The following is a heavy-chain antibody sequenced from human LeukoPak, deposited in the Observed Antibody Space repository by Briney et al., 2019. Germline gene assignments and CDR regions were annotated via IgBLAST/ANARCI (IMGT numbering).Heavy chain of an antibody. D-gene: IGHD4-23*01. Sequence: GGSLRLSCVASGFTFSDCYMSWIRQAPGKGLEWVSYISSSGGTIYYADSMKGRFTISRDNAKNSLFLQMNSLRAEDTAVYYCARAAVVTSPFDYWGQGTLVTVSS. CDR1: GFTFSDCY. CDR2: ISSSGGTI. CDR3: ARAAVVTSPFDY. J-gene: IGHJ4*02. V-gene: IGHV3-11*01.